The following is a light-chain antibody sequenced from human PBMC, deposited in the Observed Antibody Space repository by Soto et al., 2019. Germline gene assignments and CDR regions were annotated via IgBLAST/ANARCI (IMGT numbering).Light chain of an antibody. Sequence: DIQMTQSPSSLSASVGDSVTLTCRASQRLFSFLNWYQQAPGRAPKLLISTAYKLQSGVPSRFSGSGSGTEFTLTISSLQPEDFAIYFCQQTYSAPFTFGPGTKVDVK. J-gene: IGKJ3*01. V-gene: IGKV1-39*01. CDR1: QRLFSF. CDR2: TAY. CDR3: QQTYSAPFT.